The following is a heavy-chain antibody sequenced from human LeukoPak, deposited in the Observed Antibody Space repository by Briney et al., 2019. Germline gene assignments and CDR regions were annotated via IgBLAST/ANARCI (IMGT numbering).Heavy chain of an antibody. J-gene: IGHJ4*02. CDR2: MNPNSGNT. V-gene: IGHV1-8*03. Sequence: ASVKVSCKASGYTFTSYDINWVRQATGQGLEWKGWMNPNSGNTGYAQKFQGRVTITRNTSISTAYMELSSLRSEDTAVYYCARGPAWGYSSPYYFDYWGQGTLVTVSS. D-gene: IGHD5-18*01. CDR3: ARGPAWGYSSPYYFDY. CDR1: GYTFTSYD.